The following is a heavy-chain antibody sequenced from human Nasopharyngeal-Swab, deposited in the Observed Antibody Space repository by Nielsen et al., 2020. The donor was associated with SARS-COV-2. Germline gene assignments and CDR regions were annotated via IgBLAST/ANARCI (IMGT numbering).Heavy chain of an antibody. Sequence: GGSLRLSCAASGFTFSDYYMSWIRQAPGKGLEWVSSISSSSYIYYADSLKGRFTISRDNAKNSLYLQMNSLRAEDSAVYYCARQRGYTYGDAFDIWGQGTMVTVSS. CDR3: ARQRGYTYGDAFDI. J-gene: IGHJ3*02. V-gene: IGHV3-69-1*01. D-gene: IGHD5-18*01. CDR2: ISSSSYI. CDR1: GFTFSDYY.